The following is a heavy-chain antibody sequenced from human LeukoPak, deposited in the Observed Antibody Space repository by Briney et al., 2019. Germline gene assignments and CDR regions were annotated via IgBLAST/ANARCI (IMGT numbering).Heavy chain of an antibody. CDR2: INPNSGGT. J-gene: IGHJ6*02. CDR1: GYTFTGYY. Sequence: ASVKVSCKASGYTFTGYYMHWVRQAPGQGLEWMGWINPNSGGTNYAQKFQGRATMTRDTSISTAYMELSRLRSDDTAVYYCAREEYCSSTSCYFYYYYYGMNVWGQGTTVTVSS. D-gene: IGHD2-2*01. CDR3: AREEYCSSTSCYFYYYYYGMNV. V-gene: IGHV1-2*02.